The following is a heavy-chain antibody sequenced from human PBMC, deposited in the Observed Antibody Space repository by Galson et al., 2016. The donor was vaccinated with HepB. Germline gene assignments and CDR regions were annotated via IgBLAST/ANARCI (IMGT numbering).Heavy chain of an antibody. D-gene: IGHD3-3*01. CDR1: GFTFSDYA. CDR3: AKATPYYDVWTGFFVYYSDY. Sequence: SLRLSCAASGFTFSDYAMSWDRQAPGKGLQWVSTIRGTGVTTHYADSVKGRFTISRDNSKNTLYLQMSSLRAEDTAMYYCAKATPYYDVWTGFFVYYSDYWGHGTLVTVSS. V-gene: IGHV3-23*01. CDR2: IRGTGVTT. J-gene: IGHJ4*01.